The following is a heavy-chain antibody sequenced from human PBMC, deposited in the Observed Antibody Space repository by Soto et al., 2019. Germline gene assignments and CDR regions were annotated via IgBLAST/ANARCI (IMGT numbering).Heavy chain of an antibody. CDR1: GFTFSSYG. Sequence: GGSLRLSCAASGFTFSSYGMHWVRQAPGKGLEWVAVISYDGSNKYYADSVKGRFTISRDNSKNTLYLQMNSLRAEDTAVYYCAKDPGIAAAGTSSWFDPWGQGTLVTVSS. J-gene: IGHJ5*02. V-gene: IGHV3-30*18. CDR3: AKDPGIAAAGTSSWFDP. D-gene: IGHD6-13*01. CDR2: ISYDGSNK.